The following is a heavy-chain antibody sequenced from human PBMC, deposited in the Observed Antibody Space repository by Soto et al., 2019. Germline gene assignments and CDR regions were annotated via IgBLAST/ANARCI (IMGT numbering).Heavy chain of an antibody. V-gene: IGHV4-34*01. Sequence: SETLSLTCAVYGGSFSGYYWSWIRQPPGKGLERIGEINHSGSTNYNPSLKSRVTIPVDTSKNQFSLKLSSVTAVDMAVYYCARVNEVHWFDPWGQGTLVTVSS. CDR3: ARVNEVHWFDP. J-gene: IGHJ5*02. CDR2: INHSGST. CDR1: GGSFSGYY. D-gene: IGHD1-1*01.